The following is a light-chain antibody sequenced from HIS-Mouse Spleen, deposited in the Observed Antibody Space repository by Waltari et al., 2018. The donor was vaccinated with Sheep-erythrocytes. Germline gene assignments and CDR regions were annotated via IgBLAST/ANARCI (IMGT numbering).Light chain of an antibody. J-gene: IGLJ2*01. CDR2: DDS. CDR1: NIGSKS. Sequence: SYVLTQPPSVSVAPGQTARITCGGNNIGSKSVHWYQQKPGQAPVLVVYDDSDRPSGSPRRFSGSNSGNTATLTISRVEAGDEADYYCQVWDSSSDHVVFGGGTKLTVL. CDR3: QVWDSSSDHVV. V-gene: IGLV3-21*02.